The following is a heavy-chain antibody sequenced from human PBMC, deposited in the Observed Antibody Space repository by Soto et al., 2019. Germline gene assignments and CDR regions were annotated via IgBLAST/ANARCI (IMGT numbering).Heavy chain of an antibody. J-gene: IGHJ5*02. CDR1: GYTFTSYD. CDR2: MNPNSGNT. Sequence: QVQLVQSGAEVKKPGASVKVSCKASGYTFTSYDINWVRQATGQGLAWMGWMNPNSGNTGYAQKFQGRVTMTRNTSISTAYMDLSSLRSEDTAVYYCARERSAAGTGGFDPWGQGTLVTVSS. V-gene: IGHV1-8*01. D-gene: IGHD6-13*01. CDR3: ARERSAAGTGGFDP.